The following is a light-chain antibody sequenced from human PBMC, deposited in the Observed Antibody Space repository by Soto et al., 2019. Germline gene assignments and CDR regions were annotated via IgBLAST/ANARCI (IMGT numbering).Light chain of an antibody. V-gene: IGKV3-20*01. CDR1: QSVTSSY. J-gene: IGKJ1*01. Sequence: EVVMAQSPAALSVSPGERATRCCRASQSVTSSYLAWYQQKPGQAPRLLIYGASSRATGIPDRFSGSGSGTDFTLTISRLEPEDCAVYYCQQYGSSPRFGQGTKVDIK. CDR3: QQYGSSPR. CDR2: GAS.